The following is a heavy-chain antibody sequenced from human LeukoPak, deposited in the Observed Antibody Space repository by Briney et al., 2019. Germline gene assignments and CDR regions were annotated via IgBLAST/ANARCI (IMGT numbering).Heavy chain of an antibody. Sequence: ASVKVSCKASGGTFSSYAISWVRQAPGQGLEWMGGIIPIFGTANYAQKFQGRVTITADESTSTAYMELSSLRSEDTAVYYCARVFPWYYDSSGYYGDAFDIWGQGTMVTVSS. CDR2: IIPIFGTA. V-gene: IGHV1-69*13. J-gene: IGHJ3*02. CDR3: ARVFPWYYDSSGYYGDAFDI. CDR1: GGTFSSYA. D-gene: IGHD3-22*01.